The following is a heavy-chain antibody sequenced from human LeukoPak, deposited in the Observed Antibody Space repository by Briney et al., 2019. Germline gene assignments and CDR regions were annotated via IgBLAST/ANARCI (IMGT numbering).Heavy chain of an antibody. J-gene: IGHJ4*02. CDR3: ATVGGSWPYYFDY. D-gene: IGHD2-15*01. V-gene: IGHV1-3*01. CDR2: INAGNGNT. CDR1: GYTFTSYA. Sequence: ASVKVSCKASGYTFTSYAMHWVRQAPGQRLEWMGWINAGNGNTKYSQKFQGRVTITRDTSASTAYMELSSLRSEDTAVYYCATVGGSWPYYFDYWGQGTLVTVSS.